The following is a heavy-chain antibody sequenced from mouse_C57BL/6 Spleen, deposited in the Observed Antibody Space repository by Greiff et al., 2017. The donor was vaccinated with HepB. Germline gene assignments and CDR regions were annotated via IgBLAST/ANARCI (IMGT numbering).Heavy chain of an antibody. CDR1: GYSFTDYN. D-gene: IGHD2-14*01. V-gene: IGHV1-39*01. Sequence: VHVKQSGPELVKPGASVKISCKASGYSFTDYNMNWVKQSNGKSLEWIGVINPNYGTTSYNQKFKGKATLTVDQSSSTAYMQLNSLTSEDSAVYYCARKGVRLGYYAMDYWGQGTSVTVSS. CDR2: INPNYGTT. CDR3: ARKGVRLGYYAMDY. J-gene: IGHJ4*01.